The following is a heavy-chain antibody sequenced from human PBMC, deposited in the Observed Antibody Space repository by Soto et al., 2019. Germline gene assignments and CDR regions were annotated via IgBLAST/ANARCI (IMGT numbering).Heavy chain of an antibody. CDR2: INPNSGGT. J-gene: IGHJ3*02. CDR3: ARGPPPNRYCSGGSCYSSAFDI. CDR1: GYTFTGYY. V-gene: IGHV1-2*04. Sequence: ASVKVSCKASGYTFTGYYMHWVRQAPGQGLEWMGWINPNSGGTNYAQKFQGWVTMTRDTSISTAYMELSRLRSDDTAVYYCARGPPPNRYCSGGSCYSSAFDIWGQGTMVTVS. D-gene: IGHD2-15*01.